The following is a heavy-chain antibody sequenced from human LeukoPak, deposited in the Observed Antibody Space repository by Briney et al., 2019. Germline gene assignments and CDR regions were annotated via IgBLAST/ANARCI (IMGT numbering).Heavy chain of an antibody. CDR3: ARVDSSSSPFYYYYYMDV. Sequence: PGGSLRLSRAASGFTFDDYGMSWVRQAPGEGLEWVSGINWNGGSTGYADSVKGRFTISRDNAKNSLYLQMNSLRAEDTALYYCARVDSSSSPFYYYYYMDVWGKGTTVTVSS. CDR2: INWNGGST. D-gene: IGHD6-6*01. V-gene: IGHV3-20*04. J-gene: IGHJ6*03. CDR1: GFTFDDYG.